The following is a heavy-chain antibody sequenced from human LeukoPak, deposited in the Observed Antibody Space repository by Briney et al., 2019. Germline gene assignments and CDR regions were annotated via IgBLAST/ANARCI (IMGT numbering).Heavy chain of an antibody. V-gene: IGHV1-18*01. J-gene: IGHJ4*02. Sequence: ASAKVSCKASGYTFTSYGISWVRQAPGQGLEWMGWISAYNGNTNYAQKLQGRVTMTTDTSTRTAYMELRSLRSDDTAVYYCARTFNYYGSGSSPDYWGQGTLVTVSS. CDR1: GYTFTSYG. D-gene: IGHD3-10*01. CDR3: ARTFNYYGSGSSPDY. CDR2: ISAYNGNT.